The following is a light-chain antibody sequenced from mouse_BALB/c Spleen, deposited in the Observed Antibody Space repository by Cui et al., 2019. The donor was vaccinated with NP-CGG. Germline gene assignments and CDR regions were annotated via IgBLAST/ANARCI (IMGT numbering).Light chain of an antibody. J-gene: IGLJ1*01. CDR1: TGSVITSNY. CDR3: ALWYSNHWV. V-gene: IGLV1*01. CDR2: GTN. Sequence: QSVVSLESALTTSPGETVTLTCRSSTGSVITSNYANWVQEKPDHLFTGLIGGTNNRAPGVPARFSGSLIGDKAALTITGAQTEDEAIYFCALWYSNHWVFGGGTKLTVL.